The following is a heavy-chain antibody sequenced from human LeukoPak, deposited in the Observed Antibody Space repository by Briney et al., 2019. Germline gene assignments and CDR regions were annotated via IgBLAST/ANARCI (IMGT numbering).Heavy chain of an antibody. CDR3: AKAKGSSSTHYLDF. D-gene: IGHD3-10*01. Sequence: GGSLRLSCAASGFTFKDYAMHWVRHVPEKGLEWVSLVTWDGFSTYYADSVKGRFTISRDNSKDSVYLHMNSLRGDDSALYYCAKAKGSSSTHYLDFWGQGTLVTVSS. CDR2: VTWDGFST. J-gene: IGHJ4*02. V-gene: IGHV3-43D*03. CDR1: GFTFKDYA.